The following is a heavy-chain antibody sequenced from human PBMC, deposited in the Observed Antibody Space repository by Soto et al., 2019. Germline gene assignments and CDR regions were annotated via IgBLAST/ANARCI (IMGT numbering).Heavy chain of an antibody. CDR3: ARDRDGGWFHMDV. J-gene: IGHJ6*02. D-gene: IGHD6-19*01. CDR2: IWSDGKKV. CDR1: GFPFWHYG. V-gene: IGHV3-33*01. Sequence: QVQLVESGGGVVQPGRSLRLSCVGSGFPFWHYGMHWVRQAPGKGLEWVAVIWSDGKKVSYADFVKGRFAISRDNFKDTLYLQMNSLRAEDTAVYYCARDRDGGWFHMDVWGQGTTVTVSS.